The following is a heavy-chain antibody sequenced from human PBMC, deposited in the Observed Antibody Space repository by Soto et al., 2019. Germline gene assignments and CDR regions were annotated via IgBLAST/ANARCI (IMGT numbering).Heavy chain of an antibody. CDR3: AKDLGWELQTYYHYYGMDV. V-gene: IGHV3-30*18. CDR2: ISYDGGNK. Sequence: GSLRLSCAASGFTFRGYGMHWVRQAPGKGLEWVAVISYDGGNKYYADSVKGRFTISRDNSKNTVYLQMNSLRAEDTAVYYCAKDLGWELQTYYHYYGMDVWGQGTTVTVSS. D-gene: IGHD1-26*01. J-gene: IGHJ6*02. CDR1: GFTFRGYG.